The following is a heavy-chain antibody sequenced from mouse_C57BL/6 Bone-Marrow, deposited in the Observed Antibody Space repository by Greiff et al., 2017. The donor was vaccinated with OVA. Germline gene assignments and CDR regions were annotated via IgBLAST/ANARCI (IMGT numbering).Heavy chain of an antibody. D-gene: IGHD1-1*02. Sequence: ESGPGLVKPSQSLSLTCSVTGYSITSGYYWNWIRQFPGNKLEWMGYISYDGSNNYNPSLKNRISITRDTSKNQFFLKLNSVTTEDTATYYCARGDPIYGGYYFDCWGQGTTLTVSS. CDR2: ISYDGSN. CDR3: ARGDPIYGGYYFDC. V-gene: IGHV3-6*01. J-gene: IGHJ2*01. CDR1: GYSITSGYY.